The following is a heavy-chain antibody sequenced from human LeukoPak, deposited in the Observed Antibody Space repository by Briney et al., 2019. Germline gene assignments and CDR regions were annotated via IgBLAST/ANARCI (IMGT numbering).Heavy chain of an antibody. Sequence: ASVKVSCKASGYTFTGYYMHWVRQTPGQGLEWMGWINPNSGGTNYAQKFQGRVTMTRDTSISTAYMELSRLRSDDTAMYYCARSENYYDSSGYFDYWGQGTLVTVSS. J-gene: IGHJ4*02. CDR1: GYTFTGYY. D-gene: IGHD3-22*01. V-gene: IGHV1-2*02. CDR2: INPNSGGT. CDR3: ARSENYYDSSGYFDY.